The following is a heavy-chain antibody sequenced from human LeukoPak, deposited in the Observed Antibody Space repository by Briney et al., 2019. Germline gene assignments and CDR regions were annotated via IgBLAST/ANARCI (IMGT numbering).Heavy chain of an antibody. Sequence: GGSLRLSCAASGFTFSSYAMHWVRQAPGKGLEWVAVISYDGSNKYYADSVKGRFTISRDDSKNSLYMQMNSLRAEDTAVYYCAKGSLFTMIVPFDYWGQGTLVTVSS. CDR2: ISYDGSNK. J-gene: IGHJ4*02. CDR1: GFTFSSYA. D-gene: IGHD3-22*01. CDR3: AKGSLFTMIVPFDY. V-gene: IGHV3-30-3*01.